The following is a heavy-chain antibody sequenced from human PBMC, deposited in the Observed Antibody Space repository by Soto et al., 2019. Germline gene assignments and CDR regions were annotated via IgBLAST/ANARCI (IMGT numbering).Heavy chain of an antibody. J-gene: IGHJ4*02. D-gene: IGHD4-17*01. Sequence: QVLLLQSGSEVKKPGSSVKVSWKASGDAFQSYAIHWVRQAPGQGLEYMGRIIPSYDRTKYAQKFQGRLTVTADMYTSTVYMELSSLRSEDTAVYYCARDPTNDYGDDTFDYWGQGTKVIVSS. V-gene: IGHV1-69*06. CDR1: GDAFQSYA. CDR2: IIPSYDRT. CDR3: ARDPTNDYGDDTFDY.